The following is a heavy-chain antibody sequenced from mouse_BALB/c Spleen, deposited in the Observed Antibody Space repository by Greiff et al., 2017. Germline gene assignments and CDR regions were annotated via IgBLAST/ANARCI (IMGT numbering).Heavy chain of an antibody. CDR3: ARFWDGYYARDY. V-gene: IGHV3-2*02. CDR2: ISYSGST. Sequence: EVQLQESGPRLVKPSQSLALTCTVTGYSITSDYAWNWIRQFPGNKLEWMGYISYSGSTSYNPSLKSRISITRDTSKNQFFLQLNSVTTEDTATYYSARFWDGYYARDYWGQGTSVTVSS. J-gene: IGHJ4*01. D-gene: IGHD2-3*01. CDR1: GYSITSDYA.